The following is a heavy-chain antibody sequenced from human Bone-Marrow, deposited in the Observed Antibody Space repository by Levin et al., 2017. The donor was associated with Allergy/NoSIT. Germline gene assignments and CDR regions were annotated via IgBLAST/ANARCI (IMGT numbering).Heavy chain of an antibody. CDR1: GFTFSSYG. V-gene: IGHV3-30*18. CDR3: AKAGGDSGSFGNDAFDT. Sequence: SCAASGFTFSSYGIHWVRQAPGKGLEWVAVISYDGSNKYYADSVKGRFTISRDNSKNTLYLQMNSLRAEDTAVYYCAKAGGDSGSFGNDAFDTWGQGTMVTVSS. CDR2: ISYDGSNK. D-gene: IGHD1-26*01. J-gene: IGHJ3*02.